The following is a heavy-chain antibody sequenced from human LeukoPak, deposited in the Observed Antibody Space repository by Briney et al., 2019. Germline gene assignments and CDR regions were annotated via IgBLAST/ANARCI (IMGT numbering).Heavy chain of an antibody. CDR1: GYTFTGYY. V-gene: IGHV1-2*02. Sequence: ASVKVSCKASGYTFTGYYMHWVRQAPGQGLEWMGWINPNSGGTNYAQKFQGRVTMTRDTSISTAYMELSRLRSDDTAVYYCARVSSWIQLWLRYWGQRTLVTVSS. D-gene: IGHD5-18*01. CDR3: ARVSSWIQLWLRY. CDR2: INPNSGGT. J-gene: IGHJ4*02.